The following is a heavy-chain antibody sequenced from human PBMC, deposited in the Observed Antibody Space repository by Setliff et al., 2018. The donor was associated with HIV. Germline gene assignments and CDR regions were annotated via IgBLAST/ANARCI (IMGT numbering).Heavy chain of an antibody. CDR3: TREFSSSWYDWFDP. J-gene: IGHJ5*02. CDR1: GYTFTGYY. CDR2: INVGNDNT. Sequence: ASVKVSCKASGYTFTGYYMHWVRQAPGQRLEWMGWINVGNDNTKYSQRLQDRVTIARDTSASTAYMELSSLRSEDTAVYYCTREFSSSWYDWFDPWGQGTLVTVSS. V-gene: IGHV1-3*01. D-gene: IGHD6-13*01.